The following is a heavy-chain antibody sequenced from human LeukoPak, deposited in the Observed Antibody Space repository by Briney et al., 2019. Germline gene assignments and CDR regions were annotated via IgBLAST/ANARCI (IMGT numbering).Heavy chain of an antibody. Sequence: PSETLSLTCTVSGGSISSSGYYWGWIRQPPGKGLEWIGSIYYSGSTYYNPSLKSRVTISVDTSKNQFSLKLSSVTAADTAVYYCAREVTTSRRWFDPWGQGTLVTVSS. CDR1: GGSISSSGYY. CDR2: IYYSGST. D-gene: IGHD1-1*01. V-gene: IGHV4-39*07. J-gene: IGHJ5*02. CDR3: AREVTTSRRWFDP.